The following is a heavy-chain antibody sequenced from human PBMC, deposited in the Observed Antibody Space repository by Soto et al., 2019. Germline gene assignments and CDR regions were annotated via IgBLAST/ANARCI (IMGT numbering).Heavy chain of an antibody. CDR2: IYYSGST. V-gene: IGHV4-39*07. CDR3: ARDPLGGKMLVDY. J-gene: IGHJ4*02. Sequence: SETLSLTCTVSGGSISSSSYYWGWIRQPPGKGLEWIGSIYYSGSTYYNPSLKSRVTISVDTSKNQFYLKLSSVTAADTAVYYCARDPLGGKMLVDYWGQGTLVTVSS. CDR1: GGSISSSSYY. D-gene: IGHD3-16*01.